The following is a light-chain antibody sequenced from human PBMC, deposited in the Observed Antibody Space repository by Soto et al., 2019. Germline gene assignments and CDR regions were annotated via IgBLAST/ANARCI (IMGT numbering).Light chain of an antibody. V-gene: IGKV3-15*01. Sequence: VMTQSPATLSVSPGERATLSCRASQSIRNNLAWYQQRPGQAPRLLIYDASTRATGVPARFSGGGSGTDFTLTISGLQSEDFAVYYCQQYNNWPPWTFGQGTEVEIK. J-gene: IGKJ1*01. CDR3: QQYNNWPPWT. CDR1: QSIRNN. CDR2: DAS.